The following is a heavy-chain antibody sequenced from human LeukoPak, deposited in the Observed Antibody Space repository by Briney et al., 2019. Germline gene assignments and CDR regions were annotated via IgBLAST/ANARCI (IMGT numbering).Heavy chain of an antibody. D-gene: IGHD3-3*01. CDR2: INHSGST. CDR3: ARGSNVLRFLEWLSSFDY. Sequence: PETLSLTCAVYGGSFSGYYWSWIRQPPGKGLEWIGEINHSGSTNYNPSLKSRVTISVDTSKNQFSLKLSSVTAADTAVYYCARGSNVLRFLEWLSSFDYWGQGTLVTVSS. V-gene: IGHV4-34*01. CDR1: GGSFSGYY. J-gene: IGHJ4*02.